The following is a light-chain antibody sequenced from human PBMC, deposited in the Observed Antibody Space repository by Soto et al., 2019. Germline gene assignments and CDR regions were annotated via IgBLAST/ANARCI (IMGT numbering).Light chain of an antibody. CDR1: QTIGSTY. CDR3: QQYASSPLLT. Sequence: EIVFTQSPGTLSLSPAEPATLSSRAAQTIGSTYLAWYQQKPGQAPRLLIFGSSNRATGIPDRFSGSGSGTDFTLSISRLEPEDFAVYYCQQYASSPLLTFGGGTKVDIK. CDR2: GSS. V-gene: IGKV3-20*01. J-gene: IGKJ4*01.